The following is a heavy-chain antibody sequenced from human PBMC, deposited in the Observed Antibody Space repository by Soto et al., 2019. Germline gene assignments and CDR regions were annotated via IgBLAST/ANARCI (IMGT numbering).Heavy chain of an antibody. J-gene: IGHJ4*02. CDR1: GFTFSSYA. CDR2: ISYDGSNK. D-gene: IGHD6-13*01. Sequence: QVQLVESGGGVVQPGRCLRLSCAASGFTFSSYAMHWVRQAPGKGLEWVAVISYDGSNKYYADSVKGRFTISRDNSKNTLYLQMNSLRAEDTAVYYCARGSLGYSPVDYWGQGTLVTVSS. V-gene: IGHV3-30-3*01. CDR3: ARGSLGYSPVDY.